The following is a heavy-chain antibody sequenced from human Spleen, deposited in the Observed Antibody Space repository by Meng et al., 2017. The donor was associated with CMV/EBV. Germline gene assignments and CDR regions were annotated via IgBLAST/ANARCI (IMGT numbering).Heavy chain of an antibody. Sequence: ASVKVSCKASGYAFRDYYIHWMRQAPGQGLEWMGWISTYSGDTNYAQNLQGRVTMTADQSTSTAYMEVRSLRSDDTAVYYCARDLDSTGYCGSTTCHMESYHGLDVWGRGTTVTVSS. J-gene: IGHJ6*02. CDR2: ISTYSGDT. CDR3: ARDLDSTGYCGSTTCHMESYHGLDV. V-gene: IGHV1-18*04. D-gene: IGHD2-2*01. CDR1: GYAFRDYY.